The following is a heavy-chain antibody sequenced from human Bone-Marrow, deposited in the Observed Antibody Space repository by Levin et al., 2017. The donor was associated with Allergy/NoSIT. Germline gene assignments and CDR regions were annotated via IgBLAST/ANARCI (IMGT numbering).Heavy chain of an antibody. V-gene: IGHV1-69*06. CDR1: GDTVSSYR. D-gene: IGHD3-10*01. CDR3: ARGGGHFYYGSGNYYNPLDY. CDR2: IIPMFGTA. Sequence: PWASVKVSCKASGDTVSSYRFSWVRQAPGQGLEWVGGIIPMFGTASYARKFQGRVTITADKSTNTAYMELSSLKSEDTALYYCARGGGHFYYGSGNYYNPLDYWGQGTLVTVSS. J-gene: IGHJ4*02.